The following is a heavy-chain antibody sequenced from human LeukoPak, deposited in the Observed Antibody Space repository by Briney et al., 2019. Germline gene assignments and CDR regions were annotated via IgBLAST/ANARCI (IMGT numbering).Heavy chain of an antibody. D-gene: IGHD3-22*01. V-gene: IGHV1-2*02. J-gene: IGHJ6*02. CDR2: INPNSGGT. CDR1: GYTFTGYY. Sequence: ASVKVSCKASGYTFTGYYMHWVRQAPGQGLEWVGWINPNSGGTSYAQKFQGRVTMTRDTSISTAYMELSRLRSDDTAVYYCARDDSSGYSTPVWGQGTTVTVSS. CDR3: ARDDSSGYSTPV.